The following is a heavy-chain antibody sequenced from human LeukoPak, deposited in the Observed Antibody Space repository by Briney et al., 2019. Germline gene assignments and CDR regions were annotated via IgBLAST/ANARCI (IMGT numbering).Heavy chain of an antibody. CDR1: GFTFGDYA. Sequence: GGSLRLSCTASGFTFGDYAMSWVRQAPGKGLEWVGFIRSKAYGGTTEYAASVKGRFTISRDDSKSIAYLQMNSLKTEGTAVYYCTRDRGGFWSGYYSDYWGQGTLVTVSS. CDR2: IRSKAYGGTT. D-gene: IGHD3-3*01. V-gene: IGHV3-49*04. J-gene: IGHJ4*02. CDR3: TRDRGGFWSGYYSDY.